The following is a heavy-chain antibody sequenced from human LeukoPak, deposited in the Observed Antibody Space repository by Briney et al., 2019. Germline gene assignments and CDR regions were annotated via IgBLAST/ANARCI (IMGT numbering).Heavy chain of an antibody. CDR2: ISSSSTI. V-gene: IGHV3-48*02. D-gene: IGHD3-9*01. Sequence: GGSLRHSCVDSGFTFSGYSMNWVRQAPGKGLEWLSYISSSSTIYYADSVKGRFTISRDNAKNSLYLQMNSLRDEDTAVYYCARVRPNYDSFGMDVWGQGTTVTVSS. J-gene: IGHJ6*02. CDR3: ARVRPNYDSFGMDV. CDR1: GFTFSGYS.